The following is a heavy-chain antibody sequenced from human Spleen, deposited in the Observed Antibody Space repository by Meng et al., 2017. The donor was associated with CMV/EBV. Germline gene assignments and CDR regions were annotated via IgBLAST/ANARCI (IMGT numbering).Heavy chain of an antibody. CDR3: AREGRWLHSFDF. CDR1: GYTFTAYY. D-gene: IGHD5-24*01. V-gene: IGHV1-2*02. Sequence: SCKASGYTFTAYYIHWVRQAPGQGLEWMGWINPNSDGTDYAQKFQGRVTMTRDTSISTAYMELSRLRFDDSAFYYCAREGRWLHSFDFWGQGTLVTVSS. J-gene: IGHJ4*02. CDR2: INPNSDGT.